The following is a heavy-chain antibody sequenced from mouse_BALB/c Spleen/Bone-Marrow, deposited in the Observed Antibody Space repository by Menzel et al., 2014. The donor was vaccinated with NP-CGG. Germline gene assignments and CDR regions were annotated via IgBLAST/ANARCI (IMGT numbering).Heavy chain of an antibody. Sequence: QVQLQQSGAELAKPGASVKMSCKASGYTFTSYWMHWVKQRPGQGLEWIGYINPSTGYTEYNQKFKDKATLTADKSSSTAYMQLSSLSSEDSAVYYCARERYAGSYFASWGQGPSLPVSS. CDR3: ARERYAGSYFAS. CDR1: GYTFTSYW. J-gene: IGHJ2*02. D-gene: IGHD2-3*01. CDR2: INPSTGYT. V-gene: IGHV1-7*01.